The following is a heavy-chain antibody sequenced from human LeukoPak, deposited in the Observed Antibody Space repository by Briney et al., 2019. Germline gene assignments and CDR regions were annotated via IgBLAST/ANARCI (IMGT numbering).Heavy chain of an antibody. V-gene: IGHV3-30*02. D-gene: IGHD2-2*01. Sequence: GGSLRLSCAASGFTFSSYGMHWVRQAPGKGLEWVAFIRYDGSNKYYADSVKGRFTISRDNSKNTLYLQMNSLRAEDTAVYYCTIQVVVPSYFDYWGHGTLVTVST. CDR3: TIQVVVPSYFDY. J-gene: IGHJ4*01. CDR1: GFTFSSYG. CDR2: IRYDGSNK.